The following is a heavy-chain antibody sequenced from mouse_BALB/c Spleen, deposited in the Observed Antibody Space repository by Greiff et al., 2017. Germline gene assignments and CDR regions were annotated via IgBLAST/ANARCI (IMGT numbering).Heavy chain of an antibody. CDR1: GFTFTDYY. CDR3: ARKIYYGSSEYYFDY. D-gene: IGHD1-1*01. Sequence: DVKLVESGGGLVQPGGSLRLSCATSGFTFTDYYMSWVRQPPGKALEWLGFIRNKANGYTTEYSASVKGRFTISRDNSQSILYLQMNTLRAEDSATYYCARKIYYGSSEYYFDYWGQGTTLTVSS. V-gene: IGHV7-3*02. CDR2: IRNKANGYTT. J-gene: IGHJ2*01.